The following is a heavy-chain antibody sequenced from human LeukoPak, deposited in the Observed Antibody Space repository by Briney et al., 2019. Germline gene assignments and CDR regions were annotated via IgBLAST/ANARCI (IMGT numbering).Heavy chain of an antibody. V-gene: IGHV1-8*01. D-gene: IGHD2-2*01. CDR2: MNPNSGNT. CDR3: ARAEVIVVVPAFNWFDP. CDR1: GYTFTGYD. J-gene: IGHJ5*02. Sequence: ASVKVSCKASGYTFTGYDINWVRQATGQGLEWMGWMNPNSGNTGYAQKFQGRVTMTRDTSISTAYMELSRLRSDDTAVYYCARAEVIVVVPAFNWFDPWGQGTLVTVSS.